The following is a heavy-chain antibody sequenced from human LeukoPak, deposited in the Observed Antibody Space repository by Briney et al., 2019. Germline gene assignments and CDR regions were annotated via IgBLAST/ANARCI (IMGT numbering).Heavy chain of an antibody. CDR2: IYSGGST. J-gene: IGHJ3*02. V-gene: IGHV3-66*01. Sequence: GGSLRLSCAAAGFTVSSNYRSWVRQDPGKGLEWVSVIYSGGSTYYADSVKGRFTISRDNSKNTLYLQMNSLRAEDAAVYYCARFYDRKRAFDIWGQGTMVTVSS. CDR3: ARFYDRKRAFDI. D-gene: IGHD3-22*01. CDR1: GFTVSSNY.